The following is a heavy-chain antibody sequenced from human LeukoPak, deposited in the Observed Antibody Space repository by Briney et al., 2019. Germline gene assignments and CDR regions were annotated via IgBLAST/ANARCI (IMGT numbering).Heavy chain of an antibody. CDR2: INHSGST. V-gene: IGHV4-34*01. CDR3: ARRSTVTSYFDY. D-gene: IGHD4-11*01. CDR1: GGSFSGYY. Sequence: PSETLSLTCAVYGGSFSGYYWSWIRQPPGKGLEWIGEINHSGSTNYNPSLKSRVTISVDTSKNQFSLKLSSVTAADTAVYYCARRSTVTSYFDYWGQGTLVTVSS. J-gene: IGHJ4*02.